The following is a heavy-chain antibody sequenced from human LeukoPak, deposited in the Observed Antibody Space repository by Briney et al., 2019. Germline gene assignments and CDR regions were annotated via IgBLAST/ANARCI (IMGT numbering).Heavy chain of an antibody. CDR3: AGRLTGYSSGYVH. V-gene: IGHV3-23*01. J-gene: IGHJ4*02. Sequence: GGSLRLSCAASGLTFSSYAMTWVRQAPGKGLEWVSSISGRDSNTYFADSVKGRFTISRDNPKSTVYLQINNLRVEDTAVYYCAGRLTGYSSGYVHWGQGTLVTVSS. CDR1: GLTFSSYA. D-gene: IGHD5-18*01. CDR2: ISGRDSNT.